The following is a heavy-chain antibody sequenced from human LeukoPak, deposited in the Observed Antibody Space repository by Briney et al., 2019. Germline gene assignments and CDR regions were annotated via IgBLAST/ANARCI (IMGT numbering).Heavy chain of an antibody. Sequence: SETLSLTCTVSGGSISSNYWSWIRQPPGKGLEWIWYTYYSASTNYNPALKSRVTISVDTSKNQFSLKLSSVTAADTAVYYWAREGVGRYRSFDYWGQGTLVTVSS. CDR2: TYYSAST. D-gene: IGHD3-16*02. V-gene: IGHV4-59*01. CDR1: GGSISSNY. CDR3: AREGVGRYRSFDY. J-gene: IGHJ4*02.